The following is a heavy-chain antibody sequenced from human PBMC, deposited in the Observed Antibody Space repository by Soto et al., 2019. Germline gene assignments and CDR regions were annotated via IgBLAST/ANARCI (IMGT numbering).Heavy chain of an antibody. CDR2: LSYDGSNK. V-gene: IGHV3-30-3*01. D-gene: IGHD4-4*01. Sequence: QLVESGGGVVQPGRSLRLSCAASGFIFSNFAMHWVRQAPGKGLEWVALLSYDGSNKYHSDSVKGRFTASRDNSKNTLYLQMNSLRAEDTAVYYCARVPTTANVYYYGLDVWGQGTTVTVSS. J-gene: IGHJ6*02. CDR1: GFIFSNFA. CDR3: ARVPTTANVYYYGLDV.